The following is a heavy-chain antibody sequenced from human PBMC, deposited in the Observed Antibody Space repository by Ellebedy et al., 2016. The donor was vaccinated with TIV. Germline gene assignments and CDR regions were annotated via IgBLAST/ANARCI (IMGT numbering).Heavy chain of an antibody. V-gene: IGHV3-23*01. D-gene: IGHD3-22*01. CDR1: GFPFSNYA. J-gene: IGHJ4*02. Sequence: GESLKIPCAASGFPFSNYAMARVRQTPGKGLEWVSAIFGGGGTTYYADSAKGRLTISRDNSKKTLYLQMNSLRAEDTAVYYCAKGRGGGSDTSAPRYYFDYWGLGTLVTVSS. CDR3: AKGRGGGSDTSAPRYYFDY. CDR2: IFGGGGTT.